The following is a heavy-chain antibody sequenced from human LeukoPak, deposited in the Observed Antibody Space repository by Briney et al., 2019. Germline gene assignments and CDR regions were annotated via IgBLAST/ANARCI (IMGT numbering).Heavy chain of an antibody. CDR3: ARADGDYLDWYFDL. CDR1: GFTFSSFS. J-gene: IGHJ2*01. V-gene: IGHV3-48*01. CDR2: ISSTSDAI. Sequence: GGSLRLSCAASGFTFSSFSVNWVRQAPGKGLEWVSYISSTSDAIYYADSVKGRFTISRDNAKNSLYLQMNSLRAEDTAVYYCARADGDYLDWYFDLWGRGTLVTVSS. D-gene: IGHD4-17*01.